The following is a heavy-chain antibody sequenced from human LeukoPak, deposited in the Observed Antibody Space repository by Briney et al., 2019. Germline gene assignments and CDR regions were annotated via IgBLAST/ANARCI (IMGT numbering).Heavy chain of an antibody. J-gene: IGHJ5*02. V-gene: IGHV4-4*07. CDR3: ARQFRGVYLNWFDP. Sequence: SETLSLTCTVSGGSISSSYWTWIRQPAGKGLEWIGRIDASGSFNYNPSLKSRVTMSVDRSNNQFSLKLSPVTAADTAVYYCARQFRGVYLNWFDPWGQGTLVTVSS. CDR2: IDASGSF. CDR1: GGSISSSY. D-gene: IGHD3-10*01.